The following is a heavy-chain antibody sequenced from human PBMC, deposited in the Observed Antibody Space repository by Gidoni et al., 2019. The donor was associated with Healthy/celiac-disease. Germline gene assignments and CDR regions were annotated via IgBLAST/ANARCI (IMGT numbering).Heavy chain of an antibody. D-gene: IGHD4-17*01. Sequence: QMQLVQSGPEVKKPGTSVKVSCKASGFTFTSSAVQWVRQARGQRLEWIGWIVVGSGNTNYAQKFQERVTITRDMSTSTADMELSSLRSEDTAVYYCAADLDRDYGDYWGQGTLVTVSS. J-gene: IGHJ4*02. CDR2: IVVGSGNT. V-gene: IGHV1-58*01. CDR3: AADLDRDYGDY. CDR1: GFTFTSSA.